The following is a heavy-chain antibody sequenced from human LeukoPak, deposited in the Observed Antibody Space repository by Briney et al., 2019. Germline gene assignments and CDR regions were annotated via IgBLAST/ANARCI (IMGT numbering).Heavy chain of an antibody. CDR3: ARAHEMATITD. CDR1: GGTFSSYA. CDR2: IIPIFGTA. Sequence: SVKVSCKASGGTFSSYAISWVRQAPGQGLEWMGGIIPIFGTANYAQKFQGRVTMTRDMSTSTVYMELSSLRSEDTAVYYCARAHEMATITDWGQGTLVTVSS. V-gene: IGHV1-69*05. D-gene: IGHD5-24*01. J-gene: IGHJ4*02.